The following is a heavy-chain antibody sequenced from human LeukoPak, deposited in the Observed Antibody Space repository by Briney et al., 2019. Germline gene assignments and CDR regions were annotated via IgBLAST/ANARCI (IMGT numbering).Heavy chain of an antibody. CDR2: IHHSGTT. CDR3: ARTPYSGSYSYFDY. V-gene: IGHV4-38-2*02. CDR1: GYSISNGYY. Sequence: SETLSLTCTVSGYSISNGYYWGWIRQPPGKGLEWIGNIHHSGTTYCNPSLKSRVTKSLDTSKNHFSLNLSSVTAADTAVYYCARTPYSGSYSYFDYWGQGTLVTVSS. D-gene: IGHD1-26*01. J-gene: IGHJ4*02.